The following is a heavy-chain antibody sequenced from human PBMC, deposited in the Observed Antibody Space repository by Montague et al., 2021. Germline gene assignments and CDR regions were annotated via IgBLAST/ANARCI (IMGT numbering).Heavy chain of an antibody. CDR3: VRRMGFVVVTEHDAFDI. CDR1: GGSLSGYI. Sequence: SETLSLTCAVYGGSLSGYIWNWIRQPPGRDLEWIGQISHTGSTSYNPSLKSRVTMSVDTSENHVSLRLSSVTAADTAVYYCVRRMGFVVVTEHDAFDIWGQGTMVTVSS. V-gene: IGHV4-34*01. CDR2: ISHTGST. J-gene: IGHJ3*02. D-gene: IGHD2-21*02.